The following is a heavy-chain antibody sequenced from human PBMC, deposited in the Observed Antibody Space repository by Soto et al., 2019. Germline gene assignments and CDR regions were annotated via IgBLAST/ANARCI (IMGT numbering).Heavy chain of an antibody. D-gene: IGHD3-10*01. CDR3: ARDRRRVWFGPDNNGFDP. V-gene: IGHV4-34*01. CDR1: GGSFSGYY. Sequence: QVQLQQWGAGLLKPSETLSLNCAVYGGSFSGYYWSWIRQPPGKGLEWIGEINHSGSTNYKPSLKSRVTISVDTSKQQFSLKLSSVTAAATAVYYLARDRRRVWFGPDNNGFDPWGQGTLVTVSS. CDR2: INHSGST. J-gene: IGHJ5*02.